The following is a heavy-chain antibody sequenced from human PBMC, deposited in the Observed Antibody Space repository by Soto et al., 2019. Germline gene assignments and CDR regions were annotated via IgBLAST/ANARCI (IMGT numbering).Heavy chain of an antibody. V-gene: IGHV3-53*01. J-gene: IGHJ5*02. CDR3: ARSVDP. CDR2: IYSDGRT. CDR1: GFTVSSNY. Sequence: PGGSLRLSCAASGFTVSSNYMTWVRQAPGKGREWVSVIYSDGRTYYADSVKGRFTMSRDNSKNTVYLQMNSLRAEDTAVYYCARSVDPWGQGTLVTVSS.